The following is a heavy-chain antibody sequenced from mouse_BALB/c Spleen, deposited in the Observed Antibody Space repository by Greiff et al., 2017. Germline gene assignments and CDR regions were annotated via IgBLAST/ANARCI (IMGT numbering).Heavy chain of an antibody. D-gene: IGHD2-4*01. V-gene: IGHV7-3*02. CDR1: GFTFTDYY. CDR3: ARDPFYDYDVGYAMDY. J-gene: IGHJ4*01. CDR2: IRNKANGYTT. Sequence: EVMLVESGGGLVQPGGSLRLSCATSGFTFTDYYMSWVRQPPGKALEWLGFIRNKANGYTTEYSASVKGRFTISRDNSQSILYLQMNTLRAEDSATYYCARDPFYDYDVGYAMDYWGQGTSVTVSS.